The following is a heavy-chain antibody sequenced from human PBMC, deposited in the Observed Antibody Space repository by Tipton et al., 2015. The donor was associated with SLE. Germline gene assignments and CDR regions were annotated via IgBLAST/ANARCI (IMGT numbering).Heavy chain of an antibody. CDR2: FYYDGTT. CDR1: GGSISGYS. J-gene: IGHJ4*02. D-gene: IGHD6-6*01. CDR3: ARGHIAAGRSALEY. V-gene: IGHV4-59*01. Sequence: LRLSCTVSGGSISGYSWPWIRLPPGKGLDWIGYFYYDGTTKYNPSLKSRVAISVDTSKNQFSLRLNSVTAADTAVYYCARGHIAAGRSALEYWGQGTLVTVSS.